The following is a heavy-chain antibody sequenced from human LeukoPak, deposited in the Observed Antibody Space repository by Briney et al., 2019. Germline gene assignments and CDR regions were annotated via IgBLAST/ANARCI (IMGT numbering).Heavy chain of an antibody. CDR3: ARGGDYYDYDY. Sequence: PGGSLRLSCAASGFTFSNYNMNWVRHAPGKGLEWVSSITSSSSYIYYADSVKGRFTISRDNAKNSLYLQMNSLRAEDTAVYYCARGGDYYDYDYWGQGTLVTVSS. CDR2: ITSSSSYI. CDR1: GFTFSNYN. J-gene: IGHJ4*02. V-gene: IGHV3-21*01. D-gene: IGHD3-22*01.